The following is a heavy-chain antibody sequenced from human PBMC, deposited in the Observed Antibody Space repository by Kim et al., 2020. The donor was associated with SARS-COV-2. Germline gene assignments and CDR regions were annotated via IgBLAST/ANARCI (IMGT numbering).Heavy chain of an antibody. V-gene: IGHV3-33*01. CDR3: ARVGYYYDSSGYHDAFDI. J-gene: IGHJ3*02. CDR1: GFTFSSYG. CDR2: IWYDGSNK. Sequence: GGSLRLSCAASGFTFSSYGMHWVRQAPGKGLEWVAVIWYDGSNKYYADSVKGRFTISRDNSKNTLYLQMNSLRAEDTAVYYCARVGYYYDSSGYHDAFDIWGQGTMVTVSS. D-gene: IGHD3-22*01.